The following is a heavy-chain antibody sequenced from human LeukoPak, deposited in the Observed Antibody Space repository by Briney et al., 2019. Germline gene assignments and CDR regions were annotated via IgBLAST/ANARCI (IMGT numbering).Heavy chain of an antibody. CDR1: GFTFSSYW. CDR2: IKQDGSEK. J-gene: IGHJ5*02. V-gene: IGHV3-7*01. Sequence: GGSLRLSCAASGFTFSSYWMTWVRQAPGKGLEWVANIKQDGSEKYYVDSVKGRFTISRDNSKNTLYLQMNSLRAEDTAVYYCAKWGLKFVKSKLVPIDTWGQGTLVTVSS. CDR3: AKWGLKFVKSKLVPIDT. D-gene: IGHD2-21*02.